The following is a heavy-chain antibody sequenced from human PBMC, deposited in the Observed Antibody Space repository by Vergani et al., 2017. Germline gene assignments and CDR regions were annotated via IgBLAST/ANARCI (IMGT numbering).Heavy chain of an antibody. V-gene: IGHV4-4*03. J-gene: IGHJ6*02. CDR1: GGSISSSNW. Sequence: QVQLQESGPGLVKPPGTLSLTCAVSGGSISSSNWWSWVRQPPGKGLEWIGEIYHSGSTNYNPSLKSRVTISVDTSKNQFSLKLSSVTAADTAVYYCARDLGPARSPAIYGMDVWGQGTTVTVSS. D-gene: IGHD6-6*01. CDR3: ARDLGPARSPAIYGMDV. CDR2: IYHSGST.